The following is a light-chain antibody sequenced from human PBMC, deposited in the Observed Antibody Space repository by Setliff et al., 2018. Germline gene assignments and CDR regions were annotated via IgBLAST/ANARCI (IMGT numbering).Light chain of an antibody. CDR1: SSDVGGYNY. J-gene: IGLJ1*01. CDR2: DVS. V-gene: IGLV2-11*01. CDR3: SSYTSSSTFGV. Sequence: QSALTQPRSVSGSPGQSVTISCTGTSSDVGGYNYVSWYQQHPGKAPKLMIYDVSKRPSGVSNRFSGSKSGNTASLTISGLQAEDEADYYCSSYTSSSTFGVFGTGTKVTVL.